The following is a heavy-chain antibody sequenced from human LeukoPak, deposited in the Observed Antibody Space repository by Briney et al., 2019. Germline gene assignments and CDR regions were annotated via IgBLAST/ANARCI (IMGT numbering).Heavy chain of an antibody. D-gene: IGHD3-22*01. J-gene: IGHJ4*02. V-gene: IGHV3-48*01. CDR3: AKDPTDFDSSGQTYFDY. CDR2: ISSSSSTT. Sequence: GGSLRLSCAASGFTFSSYSMNWVRQAPGKGLEWVSYISSSSSTTYYADSVKGRFTISRDNSKNTLVLQLNSLRAEDMAVYYCAKDPTDFDSSGQTYFDYWGQGTLVTVSS. CDR1: GFTFSSYS.